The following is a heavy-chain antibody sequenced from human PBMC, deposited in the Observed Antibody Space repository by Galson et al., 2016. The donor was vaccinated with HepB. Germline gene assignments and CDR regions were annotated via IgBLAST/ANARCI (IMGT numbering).Heavy chain of an antibody. CDR1: GFTFSNYG. CDR2: IWYDGSDE. Sequence: SLRLSCAASGFTFSNYGMNWVRQAPGKGLEWVAIIWYDGSDEDYADSVKGRFTISRANSKNTLYLQMNSLRVEDTGVYYCVNDGDSFDYWGQGTLVTVSS. D-gene: IGHD2-15*01. CDR3: VNDGDSFDY. J-gene: IGHJ4*02. V-gene: IGHV3-33*06.